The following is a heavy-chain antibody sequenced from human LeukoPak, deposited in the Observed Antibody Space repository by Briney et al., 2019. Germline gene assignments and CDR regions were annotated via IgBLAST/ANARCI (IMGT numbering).Heavy chain of an antibody. CDR1: VFTSNSYA. Sequence: GGSLRLSCADSVFTSNSYAMSWVRQAPGRGLEWISGTNARGDKTYYVDAVKGRFSISRDNSKNTLDLQMNGLSDEDTAVYYCTKGSYTTSGNGRHFGVWGRGALVTVSS. V-gene: IGHV3-23*01. J-gene: IGHJ2*01. CDR2: TNARGDKT. D-gene: IGHD1-1*01. CDR3: TKGSYTTSGNGRHFGV.